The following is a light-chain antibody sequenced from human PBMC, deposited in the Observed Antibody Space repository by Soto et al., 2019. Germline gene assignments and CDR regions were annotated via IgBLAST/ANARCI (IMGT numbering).Light chain of an antibody. CDR1: QSISSW. CDR3: QQYNSYPLT. V-gene: IGKV1-5*03. Sequence: DIQMTQSPSTLSASVGDRVTITCRASQSISSWLAWYQQKPGKAPTLLIYKASSLESGVPSRFSGSGSGTEFTLTISSLQPDDFATYYCQQYNSYPLTFGGGTKLEIK. J-gene: IGKJ4*01. CDR2: KAS.